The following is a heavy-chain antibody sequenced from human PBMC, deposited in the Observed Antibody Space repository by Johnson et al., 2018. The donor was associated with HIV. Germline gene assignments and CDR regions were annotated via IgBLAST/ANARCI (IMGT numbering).Heavy chain of an antibody. D-gene: IGHD3-10*01. CDR2: ISWNSGSI. CDR3: ASEVRGVLDI. V-gene: IGHV3-9*01. J-gene: IGHJ3*02. Sequence: VQLVESGGGLVQPGRSLRLSCAASGFTFDDYAMHWVRQVPGKGLEWVSGISWNSGSIGYVDSVKGRFTISRDNAKNSLYLQMNSLRVEDTAVYYCASEVRGVLDIWGQGTMVTVSS. CDR1: GFTFDDYA.